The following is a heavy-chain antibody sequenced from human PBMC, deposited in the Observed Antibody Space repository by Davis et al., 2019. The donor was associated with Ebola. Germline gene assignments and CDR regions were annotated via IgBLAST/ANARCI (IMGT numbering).Heavy chain of an antibody. CDR3: ARDNPYSSGWSNPPGDY. J-gene: IGHJ4*02. D-gene: IGHD6-19*01. CDR2: INPSGGST. CDR1: GYTLTRYY. V-gene: IGHV1-46*01. Sequence: ASVKVSCKASGYTLTRYYMHWVRQAPGQGLEWMGIINPSGGSTTYAQKFQGRVTMTRDTSTSTVYMDLSSLRSEDTAVYYCARDNPYSSGWSNPPGDYWGQGTLVTVSS.